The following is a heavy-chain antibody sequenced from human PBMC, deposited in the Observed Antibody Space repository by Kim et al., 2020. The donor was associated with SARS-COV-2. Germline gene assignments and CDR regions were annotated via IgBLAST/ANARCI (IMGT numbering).Heavy chain of an antibody. D-gene: IGHD5-18*01. V-gene: IGHV3-23*01. J-gene: IGHJ3*02. CDR3: AKDWAYSYGPREINAFDI. CDR1: GFTFSSYA. CDR2: ISGSGGST. Sequence: GGSLRLSCAASGFTFSSYAMSWVRQAPGKGLEWVSAISGSGGSTYYADSVKGRFTISRDNSKNTLYLQMNSRRAEDTAVYYCAKDWAYSYGPREINAFDIWGQGTMVTVSS.